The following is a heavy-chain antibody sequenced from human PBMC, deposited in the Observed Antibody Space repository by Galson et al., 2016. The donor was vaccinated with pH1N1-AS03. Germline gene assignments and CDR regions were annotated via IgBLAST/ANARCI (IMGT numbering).Heavy chain of an antibody. J-gene: IGHJ5*02. CDR1: GYTFSNFG. V-gene: IGHV1-18*04. Sequence: SVKVSCKASGYTFSNFGMSWVRQAPGQGLEWMGWISPQNGNTQYAQSTEGRVTMTTDTSTSTAYMEMWSLTYDDTAVYYCASAAPFDPWGQGTLVIVSS. CDR2: ISPQNGNT. CDR3: ASAAPFDP. D-gene: IGHD2-15*01.